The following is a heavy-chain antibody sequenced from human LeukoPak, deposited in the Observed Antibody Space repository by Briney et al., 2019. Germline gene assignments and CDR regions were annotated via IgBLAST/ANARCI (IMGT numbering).Heavy chain of an antibody. CDR3: ARDRYYDGRGRFDP. V-gene: IGHV4-39*07. CDR2: VYFDGGT. J-gene: IGHJ5*02. CDR1: GGSVTSGIYH. D-gene: IGHD3-16*01. Sequence: SETLSLTCSVSGGSVTSGIYHWAWIRQPPGKGLEWIGSVYFDGGTHYNPSLQSRVTISVDTSKNQFSLRLNSVTAADAALYFCARDRYYDGRGRFDPWGQGTLVTVSS.